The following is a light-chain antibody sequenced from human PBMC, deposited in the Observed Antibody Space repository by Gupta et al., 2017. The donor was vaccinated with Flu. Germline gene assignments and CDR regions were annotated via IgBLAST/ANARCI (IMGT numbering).Light chain of an antibody. CDR2: AAP. V-gene: IGKV1-9*01. CDR3: QHRNNSLVP. CDR1: QDIKSY. J-gene: IGKJ3*01. Sequence: DIQLTQSPSFLSVSVGDRVTITCRARQDIKSYLDWYQQKPGKAPKLLIYAAPTVQSGVPSRFSGSGYGSEFTLTISSRQPEDFANYYCQHRNNSLVPFGHGTTGDIK.